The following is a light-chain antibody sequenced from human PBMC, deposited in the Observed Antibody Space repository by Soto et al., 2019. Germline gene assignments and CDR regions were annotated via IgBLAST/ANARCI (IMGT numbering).Light chain of an antibody. Sequence: IQLTQSPSSVSASVVDRVTITCRASRGISSFLAWYQQKPGKAPKLLIYAASSLQSGVPSRFSGSGSGTEFTLTISSLQPDDFATYYCQQYNSYSPRTFGQGTKVDIK. J-gene: IGKJ1*01. V-gene: IGKV1-9*01. CDR2: AAS. CDR1: RGISSF. CDR3: QQYNSYSPRT.